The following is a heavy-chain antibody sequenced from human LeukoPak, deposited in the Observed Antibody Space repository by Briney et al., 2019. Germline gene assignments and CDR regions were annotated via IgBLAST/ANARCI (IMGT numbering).Heavy chain of an antibody. V-gene: IGHV4-59*08. CDR3: ARHVMSLNYYYGMDV. CDR2: IYYSGST. CDR1: GGSISSYY. D-gene: IGHD3-16*01. J-gene: IGHJ6*02. Sequence: SETLSLTCTVSGGSISSYYWSWIRQPPGKGLEWIGYIYYSGSTNYNPSLKGRVTISVDTSENQFSLKLSSVTAADTAVYYCARHVMSLNYYYGMDVWGQGTTVAVSS.